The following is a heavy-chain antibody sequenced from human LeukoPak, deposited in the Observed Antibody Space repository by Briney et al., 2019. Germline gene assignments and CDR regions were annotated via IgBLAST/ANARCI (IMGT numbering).Heavy chain of an antibody. J-gene: IGHJ4*02. D-gene: IGHD3-22*01. CDR3: ARGDTYYYDSSGYYEGVTFDY. Sequence: SETLSLTCAVYGGSFSGYYWSWIRQPPGKGLEWIGEINHSGSTNYNPSLKSRVTISVDTSKNQFSLKLSSVTAADTAVYYCARGDTYYYDSSGYYEGVTFDYWGQGTLVTVSS. V-gene: IGHV4-34*01. CDR2: INHSGST. CDR1: GGSFSGYY.